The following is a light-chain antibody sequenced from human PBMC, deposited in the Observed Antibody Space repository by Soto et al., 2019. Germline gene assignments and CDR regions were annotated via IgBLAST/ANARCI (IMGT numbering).Light chain of an antibody. J-gene: IGLJ1*01. Sequence: QSVLTQPPSASGTPGQRVTISCSGSSSNIGSNNVNWYQQLPGTAPKLLNNSNNQRPSGVPDRFSGSKSGTSASLAISGLQSEDEADYYCAAWDVSLNGYVFGTGTKVTVL. CDR3: AAWDVSLNGYV. CDR2: SNN. CDR1: SSNIGSNN. V-gene: IGLV1-44*01.